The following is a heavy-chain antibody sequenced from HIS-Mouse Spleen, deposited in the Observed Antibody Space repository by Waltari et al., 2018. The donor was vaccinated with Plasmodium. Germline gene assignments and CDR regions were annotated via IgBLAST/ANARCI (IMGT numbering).Heavy chain of an antibody. CDR3: ARRGGSYYYFDY. D-gene: IGHD1-26*01. CDR2: IYYSRST. CDR1: GGSISSRHYY. J-gene: IGHJ4*02. Sequence: QLQLQESGPGLVTPSETLSLTCTVSGGSISSRHYYWGWIRQPPGKGLEWIGSIYYSRSTYYNPSLKSRVTISVDTSKNQFSLKLSSVTAADTAVYYCARRGGSYYYFDYWGQGTLVTVSS. V-gene: IGHV4-39*01.